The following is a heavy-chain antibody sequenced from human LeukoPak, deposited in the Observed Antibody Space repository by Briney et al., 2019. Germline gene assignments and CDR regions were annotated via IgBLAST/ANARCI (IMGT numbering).Heavy chain of an antibody. D-gene: IGHD3-10*01. CDR3: ARRDYYGSGSYPPGAFDI. CDR1: GYSFTSYW. CDR2: IYPGDSDT. V-gene: IGHV5-51*01. Sequence: GESLKISCKGSGYSFTSYWIGWVRQMPGKGLEWMGIIYPGDSDTRYSPSFQGQVTISADKSISTAYLQWSSLKASDTAMYYCARRDYYGSGSYPPGAFDIWGQGTMVTVSS. J-gene: IGHJ3*02.